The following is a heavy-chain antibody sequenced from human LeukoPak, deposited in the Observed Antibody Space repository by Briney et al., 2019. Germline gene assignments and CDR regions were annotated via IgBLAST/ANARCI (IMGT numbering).Heavy chain of an antibody. Sequence: PGGSLRLSCAASGFTFSDYYMSWIRQAPGKGLEWVSYISSSGSTIYYADSVKGRFTISRDNAKNSLYLQMNSLRAEDTAVYYCARARYTAMAHPDHWGQGTLVTVSS. V-gene: IGHV3-11*04. CDR2: ISSSGSTI. CDR1: GFTFSDYY. CDR3: ARARYTAMAHPDH. D-gene: IGHD5-18*01. J-gene: IGHJ4*02.